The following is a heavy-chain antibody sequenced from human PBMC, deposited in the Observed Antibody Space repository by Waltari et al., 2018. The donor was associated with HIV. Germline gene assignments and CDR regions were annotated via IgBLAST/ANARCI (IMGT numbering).Heavy chain of an antibody. CDR1: GAPISSSY. V-gene: IGHV4-59*01. D-gene: IGHD3-10*01. J-gene: IGHJ6*02. Sequence: QVQLQESAPGLVKPSETLSLPCTASGAPISSSYWSWIRQPPGKVLEWIGYIYYSGSTNYNPSLKSRVTISVDTSKNQFSLKLSSVTAADTAVYYCARTVAALVDPGEYYYYGMDVWGQGTTVTVSS. CDR2: IYYSGST. CDR3: ARTVAALVDPGEYYYYGMDV.